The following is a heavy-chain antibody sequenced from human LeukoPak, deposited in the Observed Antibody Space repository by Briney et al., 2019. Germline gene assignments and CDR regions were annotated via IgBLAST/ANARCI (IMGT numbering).Heavy chain of an antibody. J-gene: IGHJ6*02. CDR1: GFTFSGYA. V-gene: IGHV3-23*01. Sequence: GGSLRLSCAASGFTFSGYAMSWVRQAPGKGLGWVSAISGSGGGTFYTDSVKGRFTISRDNSKNTLYLQMNSLRAEDTAIYYCAKEDLSDGMDVWGQGTTVTVS. CDR3: AKEDLSDGMDV. CDR2: ISGSGGGT.